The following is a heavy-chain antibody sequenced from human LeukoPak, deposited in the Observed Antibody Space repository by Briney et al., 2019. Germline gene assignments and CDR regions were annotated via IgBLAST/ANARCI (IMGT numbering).Heavy chain of an antibody. D-gene: IGHD1-26*01. V-gene: IGHV1-69*05. CDR2: IIPIFGTA. J-gene: IGHJ4*02. CDR3: ARGRLGATPLDY. CDR1: GGTFSSYA. Sequence: SVKVSCKASGGTFSSYAISWVRQAPGQGLEWMGGIIPIFGTANYAQKLQGRVTKTTDTSTSTAYMELRSLRSDDTAVYYCARGRLGATPLDYWGQGTLVTVSS.